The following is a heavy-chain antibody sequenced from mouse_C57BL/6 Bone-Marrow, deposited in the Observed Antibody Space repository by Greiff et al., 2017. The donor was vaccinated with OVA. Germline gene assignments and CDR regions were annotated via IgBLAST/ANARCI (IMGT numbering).Heavy chain of an antibody. CDR1: GYTFTSYW. CDR3: ARREDGLWYFDV. CDR2: INPSNGGT. D-gene: IGHD2-3*01. Sequence: QVHVKQPGTELVKPGASVKLSCKASGYTFTSYWMHWVKQRPGQGLEWIGNINPSNGGTNYNEKFKSKATLTVDKSSSTAYMQLSSLTSEDSAVYYCARREDGLWYFDVWGTGTTVTVSS. V-gene: IGHV1-53*01. J-gene: IGHJ1*03.